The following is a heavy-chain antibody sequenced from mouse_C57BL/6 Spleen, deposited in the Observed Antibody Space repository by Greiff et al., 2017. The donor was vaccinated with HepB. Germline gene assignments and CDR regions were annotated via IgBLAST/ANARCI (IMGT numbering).Heavy chain of an antibody. V-gene: IGHV2-2*01. D-gene: IGHD1-1*02. CDR1: GFSLTSYG. J-gene: IGHJ2*01. Sequence: VQVVESGPGLVQPSQSLSITCTVSGFSLTSYGVHWVRQSPGKGLEWLGVIWSGGSTDYNAAFISRLSISKDNSKSQVFFKMNSLQADDTAIYYCARSGGHYPRNFDYWGQGTTLTVSS. CDR2: IWSGGST. CDR3: ARSGGHYPRNFDY.